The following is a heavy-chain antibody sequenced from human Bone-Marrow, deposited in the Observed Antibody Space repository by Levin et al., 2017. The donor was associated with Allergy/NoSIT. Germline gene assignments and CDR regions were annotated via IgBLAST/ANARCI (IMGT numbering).Heavy chain of an antibody. D-gene: IGHD3-22*01. J-gene: IGHJ4*02. CDR3: VKGWEFHDTTGYYPFAY. CDR2: ISGSGGST. V-gene: IGHV3-23*01. CDR1: GFTFSNYA. Sequence: LSLTCAASGFTFSNYAMSWVRPAPGKAPEWISGISGSGGSTSYAGSVKGRFTISRDNSKNTLYLQMDLRADDTAMYYCVKGWEFHDTTGYYPFAYWGQGTLVTVSS.